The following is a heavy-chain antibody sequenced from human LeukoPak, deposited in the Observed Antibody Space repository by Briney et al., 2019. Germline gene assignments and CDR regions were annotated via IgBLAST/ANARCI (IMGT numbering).Heavy chain of an antibody. CDR2: IYYSGST. V-gene: IGHV4-31*03. CDR3: ARENHSDDYDYVWGSSFDP. J-gene: IGHJ5*02. Sequence: PSETLSLTCTVSGGSISSGGYYWSWIRQHPGKGLEWIGYIYYSGSTYYNPSLKSRVTISVDTSKNQFSLKLSSVTAADTAVYYCARENHSDDYDYVWGSSFDPWGQGTLVTVSS. D-gene: IGHD3-16*01. CDR1: GGSISSGGYY.